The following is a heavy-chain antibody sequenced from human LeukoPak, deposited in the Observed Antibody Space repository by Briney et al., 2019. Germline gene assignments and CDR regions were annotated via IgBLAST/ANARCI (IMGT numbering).Heavy chain of an antibody. Sequence: SETLSLTCAVYGVSFSGYYWSWIRQPPGKGLEWVGYIYYSGSTNYNPSLKSRVTISVDTSKNQFSLKLSSVTAADTAVYYCARVYGLRFDPWGQGTLVTVSS. CDR3: ARVYGLRFDP. J-gene: IGHJ5*02. D-gene: IGHD2-8*02. CDR1: GVSFSGYY. CDR2: IYYSGST. V-gene: IGHV4-59*01.